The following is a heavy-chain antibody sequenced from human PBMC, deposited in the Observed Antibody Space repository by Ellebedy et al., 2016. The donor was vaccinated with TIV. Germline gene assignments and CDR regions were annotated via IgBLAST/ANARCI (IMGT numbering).Heavy chain of an antibody. CDR3: AREFGMEDVEFGDFDY. V-gene: IGHV3-23*01. CDR2: ISGRGGST. J-gene: IGHJ4*02. Sequence: GESLKISCAASGFTFSSYDMSWVRQAPGKGLEWVSFISGRGGSTYYADSVKGRFTISRDNSKKKLSLEMRNLRVEDTAMYYCAREFGMEDVEFGDFDYWGLGTLVTVSS. CDR1: GFTFSSYD. D-gene: IGHD3-16*01.